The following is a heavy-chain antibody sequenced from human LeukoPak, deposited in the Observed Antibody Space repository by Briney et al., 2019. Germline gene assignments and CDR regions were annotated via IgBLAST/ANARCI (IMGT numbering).Heavy chain of an antibody. Sequence: SVKVSCKASGGTFSSYAISWVRQAPGQGLEWMGRIIPILGIANYAQKFQGRVTVTADKSTSTAYMELSSLRSEDTAVHYCARAHYSSGYRGGYWGQGTLVTVSS. CDR3: ARAHYSSGYRGGY. CDR2: IIPILGIA. V-gene: IGHV1-69*04. D-gene: IGHD3-22*01. CDR1: GGTFSSYA. J-gene: IGHJ4*02.